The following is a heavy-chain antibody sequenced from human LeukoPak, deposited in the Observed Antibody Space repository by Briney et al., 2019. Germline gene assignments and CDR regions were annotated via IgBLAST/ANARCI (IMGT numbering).Heavy chain of an antibody. J-gene: IGHJ5*02. Sequence: GASVKVSCKASGYTFTGYYMHRVRQAPGQGLEWMGWINPNSGGTNYAQKFQGRVTMTRDTSISTAYMELSRLRSDDTAVYYCARGPIVVVAAATDWFDPWGQGTLVTVSS. CDR3: ARGPIVVVAAATDWFDP. D-gene: IGHD2-15*01. V-gene: IGHV1-2*02. CDR1: GYTFTGYY. CDR2: INPNSGGT.